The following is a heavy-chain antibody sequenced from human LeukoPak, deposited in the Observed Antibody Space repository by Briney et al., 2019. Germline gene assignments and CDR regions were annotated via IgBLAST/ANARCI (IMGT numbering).Heavy chain of an antibody. Sequence: SETLSLTCTVSGNSISSYYWSWIRQPAGKGLEWIGRIYTSGSTNYNPSLKSRVTMSVDTSKNQFSLNLSSVTAADTAVYYCARAARRYYYDSSGYDHWGQGTLVTVSS. CDR3: ARAARRYYYDSSGYDH. CDR1: GNSISSYY. D-gene: IGHD3-22*01. CDR2: IYTSGST. V-gene: IGHV4-4*07. J-gene: IGHJ4*02.